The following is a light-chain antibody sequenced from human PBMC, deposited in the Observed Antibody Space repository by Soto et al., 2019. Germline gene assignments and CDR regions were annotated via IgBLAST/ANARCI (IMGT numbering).Light chain of an antibody. CDR1: QSLLYSNGFHY. CDR3: MQRLEFPYT. Sequence: LTQSPLSLPVRPGEPASISCRSSQSLLYSNGFHYLDWYLQKPGQSPQLLIYTLSYRASGVPDRFSSSGSCTAFTLKISRVEAEDVGVYFYCMQRLEFPYTFGQGTKLAIK. V-gene: IGKV2-40*01. J-gene: IGKJ2*01. CDR2: TLS.